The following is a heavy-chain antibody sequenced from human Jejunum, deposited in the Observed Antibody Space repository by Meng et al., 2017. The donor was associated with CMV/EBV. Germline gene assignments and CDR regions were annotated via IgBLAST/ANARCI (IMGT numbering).Heavy chain of an antibody. V-gene: IGHV3-7*01. CDR2: IKQDGTEK. D-gene: IGHD1-26*01. CDR3: ARTVGATPVDY. CDR1: GFSFNSYW. Sequence: AACGFSFNSYWMSWVRQAPGKGPEWVANIKQDGTEKYYVDSVKGRFPISRDNAENSLYLQMDGLRAEDTAVYYCARTVGATPVDYWGQGNLVTVSS. J-gene: IGHJ4*02.